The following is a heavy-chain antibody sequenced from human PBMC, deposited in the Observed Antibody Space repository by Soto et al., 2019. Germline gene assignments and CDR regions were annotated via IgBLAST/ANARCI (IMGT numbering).Heavy chain of an antibody. V-gene: IGHV3-11*01. Sequence: QVQLVESGGGLVKAGGSLRLSCAASGFTFTDSFMTWIRQAPGKGLEWISYISGSGSTIYYADSVKGRFTISRDNARNSVYLQMNSLRADDTAVYYCARGGGYSGSGSYPPDTYFDLWGRGTLVTVAS. CDR2: ISGSGSTI. D-gene: IGHD3-10*01. J-gene: IGHJ2*01. CDR1: GFTFTDSF. CDR3: ARGGGYSGSGSYPPDTYFDL.